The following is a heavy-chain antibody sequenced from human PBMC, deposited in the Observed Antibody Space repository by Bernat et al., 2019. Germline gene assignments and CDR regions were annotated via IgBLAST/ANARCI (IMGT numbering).Heavy chain of an antibody. CDR3: ARERYYDFWSGYYVAPFDP. Sequence: QVQLVESGGGVVQPGRSLRLSCAASGFTFSSYGMHWVRQAPGKGLEWVAVIWYDGSNKYYADSVKDRFTISRDNSKNTLYLQMNSLRAEDTAVYYCARERYYDFWSGYYVAPFDPWGQGTLVTVSS. D-gene: IGHD3-3*01. CDR1: GFTFSSYG. V-gene: IGHV3-33*01. CDR2: IWYDGSNK. J-gene: IGHJ5*02.